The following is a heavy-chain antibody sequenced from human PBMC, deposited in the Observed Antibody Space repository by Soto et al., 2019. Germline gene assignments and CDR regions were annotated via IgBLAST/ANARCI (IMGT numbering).Heavy chain of an antibody. D-gene: IGHD1-1*01. CDR1: GYSFATYA. CDR3: ARRYKSAGWLEP. V-gene: IGHV1-3*01. Sequence: QVQLVQSGAEVKKPGTSVKVFCKASGYSFATYAIHWVRQAPGQGLEWMGWINPATGNTEYSDKFQDRVTFTRDTSATTAYMELRGLRSEDTAVYYCARRYKSAGWLEPWGQGTLVTVSS. J-gene: IGHJ5*02. CDR2: INPATGNT.